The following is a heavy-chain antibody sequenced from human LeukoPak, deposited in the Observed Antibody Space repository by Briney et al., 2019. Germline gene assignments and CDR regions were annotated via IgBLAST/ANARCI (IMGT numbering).Heavy chain of an antibody. Sequence: SETLSLTCTVSGGSISSSSYYWGWIRQPPGKGLEWIGSIYYSGSTYYNPSLKSRVTISVDTSKNQFSLKLSSVTAAVTAVYYCARRPRGFGELDYWGQGTLVTVSS. V-gene: IGHV4-39*01. CDR2: IYYSGST. CDR1: GGSISSSSYY. J-gene: IGHJ4*02. D-gene: IGHD3-10*01. CDR3: ARRPRGFGELDY.